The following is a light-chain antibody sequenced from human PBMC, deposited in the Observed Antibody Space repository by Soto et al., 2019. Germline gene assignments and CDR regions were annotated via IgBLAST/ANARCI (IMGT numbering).Light chain of an antibody. CDR3: QQYGASPWT. CDR2: DTS. CDR1: QSVSSSH. J-gene: IGKJ1*01. Sequence: IIVKNSPSTPRSYPRERATLSSRASQSVSSSHLAWYQQKRGQAPRLLIYDTSTRATGIPDRFSGSGSGTDFTLTISRLEPEDFAVYHCQQYGASPWTFGQGTIVDI. V-gene: IGKV3-20*01.